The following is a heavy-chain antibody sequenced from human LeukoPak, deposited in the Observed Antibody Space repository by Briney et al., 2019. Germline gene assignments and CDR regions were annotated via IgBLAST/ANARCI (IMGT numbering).Heavy chain of an antibody. CDR3: AKYYGILTGDYTIDY. CDR2: ISYDGSNK. CDR1: GFTFSSYA. D-gene: IGHD3-9*01. J-gene: IGHJ4*02. V-gene: IGHV3-30*04. Sequence: PGGSLRLSCAASGFTFSSYAMHWVRQAPGKGLEWVAVISYDGSNKYYADSVKGRFTISRDNSKNTLYLQMNSLRAEDTAVYSCAKYYGILTGDYTIDYWGQGTLVTVSS.